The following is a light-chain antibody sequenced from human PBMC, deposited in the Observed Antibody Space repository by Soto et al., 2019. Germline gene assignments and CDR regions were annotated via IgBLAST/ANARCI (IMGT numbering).Light chain of an antibody. CDR1: QSVSSNY. Sequence: EIVLTQSPGTLSLSPGERATLSCRASQSVSSNYLAWYQQKPGQAPRPLIYGASSRATGIPDRFSGSGSGTDFTLTISRLEPEDFAVYYCQQYGSSLWTFGPGTKVDIK. CDR3: QQYGSSLWT. CDR2: GAS. V-gene: IGKV3-20*01. J-gene: IGKJ1*01.